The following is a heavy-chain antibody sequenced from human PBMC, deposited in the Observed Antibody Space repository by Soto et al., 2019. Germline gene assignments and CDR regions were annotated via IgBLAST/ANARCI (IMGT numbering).Heavy chain of an antibody. CDR2: IMPVFSTP. V-gene: IGHV1-69*05. Sequence: QVQLVQSGAEVKKPGSSVKVSCKTSGGTFRTSAISWVRQAPGQGLEWMGGIMPVFSTPDYAQKFQGRVTFTPDXXTGTAYMELSSLPSEDTAVYYCARDKDRQQLGGNYYYIMDVWGQGTTVTVSS. D-gene: IGHD3-3*02. CDR3: ARDKDRQQLGGNYYYIMDV. CDR1: GGTFRTSA. J-gene: IGHJ6*01.